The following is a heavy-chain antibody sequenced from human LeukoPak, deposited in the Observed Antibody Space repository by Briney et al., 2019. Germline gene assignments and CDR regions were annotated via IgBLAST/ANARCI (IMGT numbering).Heavy chain of an antibody. CDR2: IYYSGST. Sequence: SETLSLTCTVSGGSVSSGSYYWSWIRQPPGKGLEWIGYIYYSGSTNYNPSLKSRVTISVDTSKNQFSLKLSSVTAADTAVYYCARGDYYYYGMDVWGQGTTVTVSS. CDR1: GGSVSSGSYY. J-gene: IGHJ6*02. CDR3: ARGDYYYYGMDV. V-gene: IGHV4-61*01.